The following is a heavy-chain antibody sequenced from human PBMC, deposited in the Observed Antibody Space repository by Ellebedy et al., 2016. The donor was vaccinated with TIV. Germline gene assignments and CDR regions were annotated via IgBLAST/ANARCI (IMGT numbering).Heavy chain of an antibody. V-gene: IGHV4-34*01. D-gene: IGHD3-22*01. CDR1: GGSFSGYY. Sequence: MPGGSLRLSCAVSGGSFSGYYWSWIRQPPGKGLEWIGEINHSGSTNYNPSLKSRVTISVDTSKNQFSLKLSSVTAADTAVYYCARGGSMIVVVTYFDYWGQGTLVTVSS. CDR3: ARGGSMIVVVTYFDY. CDR2: INHSGST. J-gene: IGHJ4*02.